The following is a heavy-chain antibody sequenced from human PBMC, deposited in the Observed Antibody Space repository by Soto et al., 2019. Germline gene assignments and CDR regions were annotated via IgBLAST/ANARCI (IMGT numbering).Heavy chain of an antibody. J-gene: IGHJ4*02. CDR3: ARVAVAGTRVDY. V-gene: IGHV4-59*08. D-gene: IGHD6-19*01. CDR2: IYYSGST. CDR1: GVSISSYY. Sequence: SETLSLTCTVSGVSISSYYWSWIRQPPGKGLEWIGYIYYSGSTNYNPSLKSRVTISVDTSKNQFSLKLSSVTAADTAVYYCARVAVAGTRVDYWGQGTQVTVSS.